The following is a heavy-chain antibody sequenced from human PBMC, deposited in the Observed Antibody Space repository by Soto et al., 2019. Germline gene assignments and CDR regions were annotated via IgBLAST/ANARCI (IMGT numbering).Heavy chain of an antibody. V-gene: IGHV1-3*01. CDR3: GRDLRDWYSGSYSYDY. CDR1: GYTFTSYA. J-gene: IGHJ4*02. D-gene: IGHD1-26*01. Sequence: ASVKVSCKASGYTFTSYAMHWVRQAPGQRLEWMGWINAGNGNTKYSQKFQGRVTITRDTSASTAYMELSSLRSEDTAVYYCGRDLRDWYSGSYSYDYWGQGTLVTVSS. CDR2: INAGNGNT.